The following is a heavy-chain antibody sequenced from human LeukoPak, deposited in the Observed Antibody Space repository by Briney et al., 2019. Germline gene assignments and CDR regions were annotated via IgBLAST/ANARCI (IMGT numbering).Heavy chain of an antibody. Sequence: PGGSLRLSCAASGFTFDDYAMHWVRQAPGKGLEWVSGISWNSGSIGYADSVKGRFTISRDNAKNSLYLQMNSLRAEDTALYYCAKDKVAGTSLAGYFDYRGQGTLVTVSS. CDR1: GFTFDDYA. V-gene: IGHV3-9*01. J-gene: IGHJ4*02. CDR3: AKDKVAGTSLAGYFDY. D-gene: IGHD6-19*01. CDR2: ISWNSGSI.